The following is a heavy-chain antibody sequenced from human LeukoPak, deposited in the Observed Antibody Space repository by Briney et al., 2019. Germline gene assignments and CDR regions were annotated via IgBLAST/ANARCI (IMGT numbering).Heavy chain of an antibody. V-gene: IGHV4-30-4*01. D-gene: IGHD2-21*02. CDR1: VGSIISGDYY. Sequence: PSETLSLTCTVSVGSIISGDYYGSCIREPPGKGLEGIGYICYSGSTYYNPSLKGRVTISVGTSKNQFSLTLSSVNPADTGVYYCARFVVVTAIGGPMFDYWGQGTLVTVSS. CDR3: ARFVVVTAIGGPMFDY. CDR2: ICYSGST. J-gene: IGHJ4*02.